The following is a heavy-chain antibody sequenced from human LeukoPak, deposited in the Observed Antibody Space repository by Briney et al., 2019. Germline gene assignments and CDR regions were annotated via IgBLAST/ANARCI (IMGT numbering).Heavy chain of an antibody. Sequence: GGSLRLSCAASGFTFSSYAMHWVRQAPDKGLEWVAVIAHNGRNNYYVDSVRGRFTISRDNSKNTLYLQMNSLRAEDTAVYYCAKGLVTAIPTYFDYWGQGTLVTVSS. CDR3: AKGLVTAIPTYFDY. D-gene: IGHD2-21*02. CDR1: GFTFSSYA. J-gene: IGHJ4*02. CDR2: IAHNGRNN. V-gene: IGHV3-30*04.